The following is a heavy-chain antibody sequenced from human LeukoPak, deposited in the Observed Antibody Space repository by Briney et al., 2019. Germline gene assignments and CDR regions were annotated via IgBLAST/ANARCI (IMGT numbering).Heavy chain of an antibody. CDR1: GFTFSSYS. CDR2: ISSSGSTI. CDR3: ARTGGGYPYYFEY. J-gene: IGHJ4*02. Sequence: GGSLRLSCAASGFTFSSYSMNWVRQAPGKGLEWVSYISSSGSTIYYADSVKGRFTLSRDNAKNSLYLQMNSLRAEDTAVYYCARTGGGYPYYFEYWGQGTLVTVSS. V-gene: IGHV3-48*04. D-gene: IGHD1-26*01.